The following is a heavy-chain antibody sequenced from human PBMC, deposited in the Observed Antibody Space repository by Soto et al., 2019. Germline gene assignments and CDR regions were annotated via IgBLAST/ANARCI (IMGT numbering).Heavy chain of an antibody. J-gene: IGHJ4*02. D-gene: IGHD5-12*01. CDR2: IIPILGIA. V-gene: IGHV1-69*08. CDR3: ARDEGDGYEGV. Sequence: QVQLVQSGAEVKKPGSSVKVSCRTSGGTLRSYTISWVRQAPGQGLEWMGRIIPILGIANYAQKFQGRVTITADKSTSTAYMELSSLRSEDTAVYYCARDEGDGYEGVWGQGTLVTVSS. CDR1: GGTLRSYT.